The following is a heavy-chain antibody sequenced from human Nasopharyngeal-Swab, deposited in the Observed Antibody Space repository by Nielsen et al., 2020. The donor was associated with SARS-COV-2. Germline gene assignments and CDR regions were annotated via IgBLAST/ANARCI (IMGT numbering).Heavy chain of an antibody. Sequence: GESLKISCVASGFTFSGYTMNWVRQAPGKGLEWISSISSTTPYIYYADSVKGRFTISRDNAKNSLYLQMNFLRVEETAMYYCARDTGGPPNYFDPWGQGTLVTVSS. V-gene: IGHV3-21*01. CDR2: ISSTTPYI. CDR3: ARDTGGPPNYFDP. CDR1: GFTFSGYT. D-gene: IGHD1-7*01. J-gene: IGHJ5*02.